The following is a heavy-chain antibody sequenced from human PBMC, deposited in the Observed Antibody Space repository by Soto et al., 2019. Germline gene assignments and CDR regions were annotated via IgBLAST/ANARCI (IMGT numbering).Heavy chain of an antibody. CDR2: IFDSGTT. J-gene: IGHJ3*02. D-gene: IGHD5-12*01. Sequence: SETLSLTCTVSGGSITSDYSCWSWIRQPPGEGLEWIGHIFDSGTTYTNPSLRSQVAISLDTSKNHFSLTLSSVTAADTAIYYCARQRIVAASLIWDIWGQGTMVTVSS. CDR1: GGSITSDYSC. V-gene: IGHV4-30-4*01. CDR3: ARQRIVAASLIWDI.